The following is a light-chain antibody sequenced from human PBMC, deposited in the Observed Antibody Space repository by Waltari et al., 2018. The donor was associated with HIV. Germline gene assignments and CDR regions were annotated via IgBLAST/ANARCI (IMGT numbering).Light chain of an antibody. CDR3: QQYDSGPRGIT. Sequence: EIVMTQSPPTLSESPGQRVTLSCRASQTISAKVAWYQQRPGQAPRLLIYEAATRPTGIPARFSGSGSGTEFTLTISSLQSEDFATYFCQQYDSGPRGITFGQGTMLEIK. V-gene: IGKV3-15*01. CDR2: EAA. CDR1: QTISAK. J-gene: IGKJ2*01.